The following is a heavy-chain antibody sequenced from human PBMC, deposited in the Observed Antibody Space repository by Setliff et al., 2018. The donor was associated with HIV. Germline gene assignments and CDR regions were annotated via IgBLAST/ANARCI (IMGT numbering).Heavy chain of an antibody. CDR3: ARGLSFYDPGGFDY. J-gene: IGHJ4*02. CDR2: IYTSGST. V-gene: IGHV4-61*05. Sequence: KTSETLSLTCTVSGGSISSSSYYWGWIRQPPGKGLEWIGYIYTSGSTNYNPSLKSRVTISVDTSKNQFSLKLSSVTAADTAVYYCARGLSFYDPGGFDYWGQGTLVTVSS. CDR1: GGSISSSSYY. D-gene: IGHD3-22*01.